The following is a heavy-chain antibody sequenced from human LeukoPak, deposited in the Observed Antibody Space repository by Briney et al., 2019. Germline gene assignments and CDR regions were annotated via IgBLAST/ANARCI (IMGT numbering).Heavy chain of an antibody. J-gene: IGHJ6*02. Sequence: PGRSLRLSCAASGFTFSSYGMHWVRQAPGKGLEWVAVIWYDGSNKYYADSVKGRFTISRDNSKNTLYLQMNSLRAEDTAVYYRARDQFSSWYPGYYYYGVDVWGQGTTVTVSS. CDR3: ARDQFSSWYPGYYYYGVDV. CDR2: IWYDGSNK. V-gene: IGHV3-33*01. CDR1: GFTFSSYG. D-gene: IGHD6-13*01.